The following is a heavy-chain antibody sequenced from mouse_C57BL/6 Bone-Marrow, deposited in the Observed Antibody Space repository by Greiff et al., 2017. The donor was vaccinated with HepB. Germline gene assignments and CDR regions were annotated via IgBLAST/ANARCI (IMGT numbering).Heavy chain of an antibody. CDR3: ARSSYYSNYDAMDY. J-gene: IGHJ4*01. D-gene: IGHD2-5*01. CDR2: INPNNGGT. CDR1: GYTFTDYY. Sequence: EVQLQQSGPELVKPGASVKISCKASGYTFTDYYMNWVKQSHGKSLEWIGDINPNNGGTSYNQKFKGKATLTVDKSSSTAYMELRSLTSEDSAVYYCARSSYYSNYDAMDYWGQGTSVTVSS. V-gene: IGHV1-26*01.